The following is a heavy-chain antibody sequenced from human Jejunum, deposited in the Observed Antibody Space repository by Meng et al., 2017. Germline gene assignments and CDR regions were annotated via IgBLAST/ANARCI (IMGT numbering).Heavy chain of an antibody. Sequence: QGSGPGRVKPSGTLSLTCAFSCVSISSNHWWSWVRQPPGKGLEWIGEMYHGGSTNYNPSLKSRVNISVDKSKNQFSLKLTSVTAADTGVYYCSNYVWGSPPTGVLSWGQGTLVTVSS. V-gene: IGHV4-4*02. CDR3: SNYVWGSPPTGVLS. D-gene: IGHD3-16*01. J-gene: IGHJ5*02. CDR1: CVSISSNHW. CDR2: MYHGGST.